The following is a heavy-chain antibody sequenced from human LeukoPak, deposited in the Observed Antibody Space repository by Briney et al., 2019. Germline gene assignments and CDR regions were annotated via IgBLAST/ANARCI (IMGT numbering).Heavy chain of an antibody. CDR2: IYYSGST. V-gene: IGHV4-39*07. CDR1: GGSISSSSYY. Sequence: SETLSLTCTVSGGSISSSSYYWGWIRQPPGKGLEWIGSIYYSGSTYYNPSHKSRVTISVDTSKNQFSLKLSSVTAEDTAVYYCARVDEVDYYDSSGVLDYWGQGTLVTVSS. D-gene: IGHD3-22*01. J-gene: IGHJ4*02. CDR3: ARVDEVDYYDSSGVLDY.